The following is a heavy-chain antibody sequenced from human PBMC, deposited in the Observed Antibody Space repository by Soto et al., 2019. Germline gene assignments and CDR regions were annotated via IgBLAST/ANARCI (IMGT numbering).Heavy chain of an antibody. CDR2: IYYSGST. Sequence: SETLSLTCTVSGGSIGSSSYYWGWIRQPPGKGLEWIGSIYYSGSTYYNPSLKSRVTISVDTSKNQFSLKLSSVTAADTAVYYCARGSEMGCSSTSCLPGPDAFDIWGQGTMVTVSS. D-gene: IGHD2-2*01. CDR1: GGSIGSSSYY. J-gene: IGHJ3*02. CDR3: ARGSEMGCSSTSCLPGPDAFDI. V-gene: IGHV4-39*01.